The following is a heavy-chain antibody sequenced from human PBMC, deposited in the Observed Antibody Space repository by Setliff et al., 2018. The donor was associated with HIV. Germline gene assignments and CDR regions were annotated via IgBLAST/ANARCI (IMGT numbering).Heavy chain of an antibody. CDR3: ARDSRWLQFPYFDS. Sequence: SETLSLTCTVSGGSITSGNYFWSWIRQPAGKGLEWIGHMYTDGSTNYNPSFKSRVTISADTSKNQFSLKLSSVTAADTAVYYCARDSRWLQFPYFDSWVPETLLVTVSS. J-gene: IGHJ4*03. V-gene: IGHV4-61*09. D-gene: IGHD5-12*01. CDR2: MYTDGST. CDR1: GGSITSGNYF.